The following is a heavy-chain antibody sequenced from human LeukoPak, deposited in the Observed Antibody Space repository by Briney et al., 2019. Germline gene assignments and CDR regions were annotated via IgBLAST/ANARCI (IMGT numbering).Heavy chain of an antibody. CDR3: ARYYYDSSGYDYYYMDV. V-gene: IGHV3-20*04. D-gene: IGHD3-22*01. CDR2: INWKGDST. J-gene: IGHJ6*03. Sequence: PGGSLRLPCAASGFTFDDYGMSWVRQVTGKGLEWVSGINWKGDSTGYADSVKGRFTISRDNAKNSLYLQMNSLRAEDTALYYCARYYYDSSGYDYYYMDVWGKGTTVTVSS. CDR1: GFTFDDYG.